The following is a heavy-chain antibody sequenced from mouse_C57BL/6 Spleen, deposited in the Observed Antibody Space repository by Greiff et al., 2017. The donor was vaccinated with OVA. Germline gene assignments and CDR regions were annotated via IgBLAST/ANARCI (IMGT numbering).Heavy chain of an antibody. Sequence: QVQLQQSGAELVRPGTSVKLSCKASGYTFTDYEMHWVKQTPVHGLEWIGAIDPETGGTAYNQKFKGKAILTADKSSSTAYMELRSLTSEDAAVYYCTRSDDGYLFAYWGQGTLVTVSA. D-gene: IGHD2-3*01. CDR2: IDPETGGT. CDR1: GYTFTDYE. CDR3: TRSDDGYLFAY. V-gene: IGHV1-15*01. J-gene: IGHJ3*01.